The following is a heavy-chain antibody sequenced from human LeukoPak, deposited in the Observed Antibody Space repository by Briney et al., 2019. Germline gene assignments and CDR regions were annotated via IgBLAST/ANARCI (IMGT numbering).Heavy chain of an antibody. CDR1: GFTFSSYS. CDR2: ISSSSSTI. Sequence: GGSLRLSCAASGFTFSSYSMNWVRQAPGKGLEWVSYISSSSSTIYYADSVKGRFTISRDNAKNSLYLQMNSLRAEDTAVYYCARVPELGYYYYYMDVWGKGTTVTVS. CDR3: ARVPELGYYYYYMDV. J-gene: IGHJ6*03. V-gene: IGHV3-48*04. D-gene: IGHD6-13*01.